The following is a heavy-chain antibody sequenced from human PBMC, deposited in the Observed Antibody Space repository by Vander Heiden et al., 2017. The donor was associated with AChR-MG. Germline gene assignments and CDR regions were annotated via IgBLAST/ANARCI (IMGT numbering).Heavy chain of an antibody. CDR1: GGSFSGYY. D-gene: IGHD3-10*01. J-gene: IGHJ4*02. CDR3: ASRYYYGSGTYRDY. V-gene: IGHV4-34*01. Sequence: QVQLQQWGAGLLKPSETLSLTCAVYGGSFSGYYWSWIRQPPGKGLEWIGEINHSGSTNYNPSLKSRVTISVDTSKNQFSLKLSSVTAADTAVYYCASRYYYGSGTYRDYWGQGTLVTVSS. CDR2: INHSGST.